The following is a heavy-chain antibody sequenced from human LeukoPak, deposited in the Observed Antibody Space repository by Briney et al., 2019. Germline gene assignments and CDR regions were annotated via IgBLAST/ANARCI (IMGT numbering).Heavy chain of an antibody. J-gene: IGHJ4*02. Sequence: GASVKVSFKASGYTFTMHGLNWVRQAPGQGREWMGWINTNTGNLAYAQGFTGRFVFSLDTSVSTAYLQISSLEAEDTAIYFCARWYYDTTGRLDYWGQGTLVTVSS. D-gene: IGHD3-22*01. CDR1: GYTFTMHG. V-gene: IGHV7-4-1*02. CDR3: ARWYYDTTGRLDY. CDR2: INTNTGNL.